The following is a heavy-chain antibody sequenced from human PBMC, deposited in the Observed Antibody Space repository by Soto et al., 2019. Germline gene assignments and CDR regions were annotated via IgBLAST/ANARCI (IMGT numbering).Heavy chain of an antibody. D-gene: IGHD4-17*01. J-gene: IGHJ4*02. Sequence: ASETLSLTCAVSGGSLSSGGYSLSWVRQPPGKGLEWIGEVNHSGSITYAPSLKSRVTMSVDTSKNQFSLRLNSVTAADTAVYYCARGEVTTGVFWGQGTQVTVSS. CDR2: VNHSGSI. V-gene: IGHV4-34*01. CDR3: ARGEVTTGVF. CDR1: GGSLSSGGYS.